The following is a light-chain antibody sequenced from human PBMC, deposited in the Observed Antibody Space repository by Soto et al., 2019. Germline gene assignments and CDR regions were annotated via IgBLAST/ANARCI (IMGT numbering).Light chain of an antibody. CDR1: SGHSNYA. Sequence: QSVLTQSPSASASLGASVKLTCTLSSGHSNYAIAWHQQQPEKGPRFLMSVNSDGSHRKGDGIPDRFSGSSSGAERYLTISSLQSEDEADYYCQTWDTGTRVFGGGTKVTVL. CDR2: VNSDGSH. J-gene: IGLJ2*01. CDR3: QTWDTGTRV. V-gene: IGLV4-69*01.